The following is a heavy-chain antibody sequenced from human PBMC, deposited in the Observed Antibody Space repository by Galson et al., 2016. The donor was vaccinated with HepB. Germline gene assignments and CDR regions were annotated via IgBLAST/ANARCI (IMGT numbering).Heavy chain of an antibody. V-gene: IGHV3-30*18. CDR2: VSYGGSKN. J-gene: IGHJ6*02. D-gene: IGHD2-15*01. CDR1: GFSFSNYG. CDR3: AKDYCSDTCHLGRWNV. Sequence: SLGLSCAASGFSFSNYGMHWVRQAPGKGLEWVAGVSYGGSKNYYVDSVKGRFTISRDNSKNTLYLQMNSLRPEDTAIYYCAKDYCSDTCHLGRWNVWGQGTPVTVSS.